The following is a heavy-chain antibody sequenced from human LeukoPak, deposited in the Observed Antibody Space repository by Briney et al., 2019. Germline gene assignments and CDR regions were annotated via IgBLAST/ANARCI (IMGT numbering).Heavy chain of an antibody. CDR2: ISVGGTTT. CDR3: AKSFTSSSSDY. Sequence: PGGSLRLSCVASGFTSSKCAMSWIRQAPGKGLEWVSSISVGGTTTYYADSVKGRFSISRDNSENTLYLQMNGLRADDTAVYSCAKSFTSSSSDYWGQGTLVTVSS. D-gene: IGHD6-13*01. CDR1: GFTSSKCA. V-gene: IGHV3-23*01. J-gene: IGHJ4*02.